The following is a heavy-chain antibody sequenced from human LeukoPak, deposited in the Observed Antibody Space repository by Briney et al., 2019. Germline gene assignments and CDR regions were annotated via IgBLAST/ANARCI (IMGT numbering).Heavy chain of an antibody. CDR1: GHIFTNYG. D-gene: IGHD3-22*01. CDR2: ISGDNDNT. V-gene: IGHV1-18*01. CDR3: ARATSLGDSSGYYYADS. J-gene: IGHJ5*01. Sequence: ASVKVSCRASGHIFTNYGISWVRQAPGQGLEWMGWISGDNDNTYYAQKYQGIVTMTTDTSTNTAYMELRSLRSDDTAVYYCARATSLGDSSGYYYADSWGQGTLVTVSP.